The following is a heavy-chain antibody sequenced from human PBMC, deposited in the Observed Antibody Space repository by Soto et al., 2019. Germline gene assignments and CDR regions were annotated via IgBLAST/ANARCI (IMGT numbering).Heavy chain of an antibody. J-gene: IGHJ4*02. Sequence: WASVKVFCKASGYTFTSYYMHWVRQAPGQGLEWRGIINPSGGSTSYAQKIQGRVTMTRDTSTSTVYMELSSLRSEDTAMYYCAREGATKWLVRKRQYYFDYWGQGTLVTVSS. CDR1: GYTFTSYY. D-gene: IGHD6-19*01. CDR3: AREGATKWLVRKRQYYFDY. CDR2: INPSGGST. V-gene: IGHV1-46*01.